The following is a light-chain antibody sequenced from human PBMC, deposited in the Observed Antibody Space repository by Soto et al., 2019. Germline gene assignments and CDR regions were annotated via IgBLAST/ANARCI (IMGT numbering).Light chain of an antibody. V-gene: IGKV3-20*01. CDR3: QQYGTSPRT. J-gene: IGKJ1*01. Sequence: EIVLTQSPGTLSLSPGEIATLSCRASQSGRSSYLAWYQQKRGQAPRLLIYGVSNRATGIPDRFSGSGSGTDFTLTISRLESEDVAVYYCQQYGTSPRTFGQGTKVEIK. CDR2: GVS. CDR1: QSGRSSY.